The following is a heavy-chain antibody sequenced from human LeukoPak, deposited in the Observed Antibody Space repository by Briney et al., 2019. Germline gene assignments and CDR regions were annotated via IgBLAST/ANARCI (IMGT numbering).Heavy chain of an antibody. CDR1: GYTFTSYG. Sequence: ASVKVSCKASGYTFTSYGISWVRQAPGQGPEWMGGIIPIFGTANYAQKFQGRVTITADESTSTAYMELSSLRSEDTAVYYCARGRDYYDSSGYYDWGQGTLVTVSS. CDR2: IIPIFGTA. D-gene: IGHD3-22*01. J-gene: IGHJ4*02. CDR3: ARGRDYYDSSGYYD. V-gene: IGHV1-69*13.